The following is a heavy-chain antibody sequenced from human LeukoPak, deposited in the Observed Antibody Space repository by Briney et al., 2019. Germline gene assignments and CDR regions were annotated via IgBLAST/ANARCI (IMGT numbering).Heavy chain of an antibody. CDR3: AGQGVVVVAAHDAFDI. D-gene: IGHD2-15*01. V-gene: IGHV4-39*07. J-gene: IGHJ3*02. Sequence: PSETLSLTCTVSGGSISSSSYYWGWIRQPPGKGLEWIGSIYYSGSTYYNPSLKSRVTISVDTSKNQFSLKLSSVTAADTAVYYCAGQGVVVVAAHDAFDIWGQGTMVTVSS. CDR2: IYYSGST. CDR1: GGSISSSSYY.